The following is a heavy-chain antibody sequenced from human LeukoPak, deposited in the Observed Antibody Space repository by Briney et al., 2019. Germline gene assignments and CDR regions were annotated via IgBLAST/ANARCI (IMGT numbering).Heavy chain of an antibody. J-gene: IGHJ6*03. CDR3: ARDGAERPHYMDV. CDR1: GYTFTIYG. D-gene: IGHD3-16*01. Sequence: ASVKVSCKASGYTFTIYGISWVRQAPGQGLEWLGWISAYNGNTNYVQNLQGRVTMTTDTSTSTVYMELRSLRSDDTAVYYCARDGAERPHYMDVWGKGTTVTVSS. V-gene: IGHV1-18*01. CDR2: ISAYNGNT.